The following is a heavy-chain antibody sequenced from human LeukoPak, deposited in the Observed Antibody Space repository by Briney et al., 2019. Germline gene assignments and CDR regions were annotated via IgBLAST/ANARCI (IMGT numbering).Heavy chain of an antibody. CDR2: ISSSSSYT. Sequence: PGGSLRLSCAASGLTFSDYYMSWIRQAPGKGLEWVSYISSSSSYTNYADSVKGRLTISRDNAKNSLYLQMNSLRAEDTAVYYCASTYDANYYGMDVWGKGTTVTVSS. CDR1: GLTFSDYY. J-gene: IGHJ6*04. D-gene: IGHD5-12*01. V-gene: IGHV3-11*06. CDR3: ASTYDANYYGMDV.